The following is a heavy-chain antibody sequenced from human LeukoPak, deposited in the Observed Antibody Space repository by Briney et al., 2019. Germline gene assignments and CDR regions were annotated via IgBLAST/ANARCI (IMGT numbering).Heavy chain of an antibody. D-gene: IGHD6-19*01. CDR1: GGSISSYY. CDR3: ARVRGSGWYSVDY. Sequence: SETLSLTCTVSGGSISSYYWSWIRQPPGKGLEWIGYIYYSGSTNYNPSLKSRVTISVDTSKNQFSLKLSSVTAADTAVYYCARVRGSGWYSVDYWGQGTLVTVSS. J-gene: IGHJ4*02. CDR2: IYYSGST. V-gene: IGHV4-59*01.